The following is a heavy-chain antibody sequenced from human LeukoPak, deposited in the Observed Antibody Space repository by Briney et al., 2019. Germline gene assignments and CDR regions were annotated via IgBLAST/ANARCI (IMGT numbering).Heavy chain of an antibody. D-gene: IGHD2-21*02. Sequence: GGSLRLSCAASGFTFSRYWMHWVRHAPGKGVGWVSRINSDGSSTSYADSVKGRFTISRDNAKNTLYLQMNSLRAEDTAVYYCASFGSGSAGDENWFDPWGQGTLVTVSS. CDR3: ASFGSGSAGDENWFDP. CDR2: INSDGSST. V-gene: IGHV3-74*01. CDR1: GFTFSRYW. J-gene: IGHJ5*02.